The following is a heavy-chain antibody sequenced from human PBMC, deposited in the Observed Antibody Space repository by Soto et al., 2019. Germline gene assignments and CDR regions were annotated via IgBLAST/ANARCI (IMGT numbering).Heavy chain of an antibody. D-gene: IGHD1-26*01. CDR2: ISGSGGST. J-gene: IGHJ4*02. CDR3: AKDRENHRVRSGLDY. CDR1: GFTFSSYA. Sequence: GGSLRLSCAASGFTFSSYAMSWVRQAPGKGLEWVSAISGSGGSTYYADSVKGRFTISRDNSKNTLYLQMNSLRAEDTAVYYCAKDRENHRVRSGLDYWGQGTLVTVSS. V-gene: IGHV3-23*01.